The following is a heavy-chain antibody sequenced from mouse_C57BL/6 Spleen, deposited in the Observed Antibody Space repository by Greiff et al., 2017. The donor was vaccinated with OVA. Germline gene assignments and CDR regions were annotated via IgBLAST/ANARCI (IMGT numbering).Heavy chain of an antibody. CDR1: GYTFTSYW. CDR3: ARLYDYSWFAY. V-gene: IGHV1-52*01. J-gene: IGHJ3*01. CDR2: IDPSDSET. Sequence: QVQLQQPGAELVRPGSSVKLSCKASGYTFTSYWMHWVKQRPIQGLEWIGNIDPSDSETHYNQKFKDKATLTVDKSSSTAYMQLSSLTSEDSAVYYCARLYDYSWFAYWGQGTLVTVSA. D-gene: IGHD2-4*01.